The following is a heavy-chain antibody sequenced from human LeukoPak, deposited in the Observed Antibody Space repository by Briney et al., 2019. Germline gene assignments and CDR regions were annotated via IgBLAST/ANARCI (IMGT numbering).Heavy chain of an antibody. CDR2: IFPSGGEI. V-gene: IGHV3-23*01. CDR1: GFTFSTFA. D-gene: IGHD3-22*01. Sequence: GGSPRLSCAASGFTFSTFAMIWVRQPPGKGLEWVSSIFPSGGEIHYADSVKGRFTISRDNSKNTLYLQMTSLGVEDTALYYCARSHPSDTSGWSNPYFDKWGQGTLVTVSS. J-gene: IGHJ4*02. CDR3: ARSHPSDTSGWSNPYFDK.